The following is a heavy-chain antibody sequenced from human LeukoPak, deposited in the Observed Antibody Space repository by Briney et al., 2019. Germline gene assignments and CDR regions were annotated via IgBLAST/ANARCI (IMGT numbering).Heavy chain of an antibody. CDR2: INPSGGST. J-gene: IGHJ4*02. V-gene: IGHV1-46*01. CDR3: AREVAAAGTCFDY. D-gene: IGHD6-13*01. Sequence: GASVRVSCKASGYTFTSYCMHWVRQAPGQGLEWMGIINPSGGSTSYAQKFQGRVTMTRDTSTSTVHMELSSLRSEDTAVYYCAREVAAAGTCFDYWGQGTLVTVSS. CDR1: GYTFTSYC.